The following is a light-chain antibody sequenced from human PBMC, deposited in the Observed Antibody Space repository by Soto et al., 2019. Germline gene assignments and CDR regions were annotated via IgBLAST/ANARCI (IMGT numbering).Light chain of an antibody. CDR3: SSFEASNNLL. J-gene: IGLJ2*01. CDR2: EVS. V-gene: IGLV2-8*01. CDR1: SSDVGGYNY. Sequence: QSALTQPPSASGSPGQSVTISCTGTSSDVGGYNYVSWYQQHPGKAPKPMIYEVSKRPSGVPDRFSGSKSGNTASLTVSGLQVEDEADYYCSSFEASNNLLFGGGTKVTVL.